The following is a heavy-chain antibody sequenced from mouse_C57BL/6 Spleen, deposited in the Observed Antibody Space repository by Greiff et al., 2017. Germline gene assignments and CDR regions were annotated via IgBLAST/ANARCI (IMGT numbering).Heavy chain of an antibody. CDR2: IYPGGGYT. Sequence: VQLQQSGAELVRPGTSVKLSCKASGYTFTNYWIGWAKQRPGHGLEWIGDIYPGGGYTNYNEKFKGKATLTADKSSSTAYMQFSSLTSADSAILYCAIYRYTTGFFYCAMDYWGQGTSVTVSS. V-gene: IGHV1-63*01. J-gene: IGHJ4*01. CDR3: AIYRYTTGFFYCAMDY. CDR1: GYTFTNYW. D-gene: IGHD2-12*01.